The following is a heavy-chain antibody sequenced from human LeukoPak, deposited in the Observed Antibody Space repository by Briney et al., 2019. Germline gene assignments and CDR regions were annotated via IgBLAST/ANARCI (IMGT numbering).Heavy chain of an antibody. CDR2: ISYDGSNK. J-gene: IGHJ3*02. Sequence: TGGSLRLSCAASGFTFSSYGMHWVRQAPGKGLEWVALISYDGSNKYYADYVKGRFTISRDNSKNTLYLQMNSLRADDTAVYCAKVGGYDILTGGHDASDIWGQGTMVTVSS. V-gene: IGHV3-30*18. CDR1: GFTFSSYG. D-gene: IGHD3-9*01. CDR3: AKVGGYDILTGGHDASDI.